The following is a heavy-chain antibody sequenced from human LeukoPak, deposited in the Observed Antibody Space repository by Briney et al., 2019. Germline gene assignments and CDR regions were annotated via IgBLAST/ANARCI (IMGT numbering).Heavy chain of an antibody. J-gene: IGHJ4*02. CDR3: ARDRGGRGPXFDX. CDR2: ISSSSSYI. Sequence: GGSLRLSCAASGFTFSSYSMNWVRQAPGKGLEWVSSISSSSSYIYYADSVKGRFTISRDNAKNSLYLQMNSLRAEDTAVYYCARDRGGRGPXFDXXXQGXLVTV. D-gene: IGHD3-10*01. V-gene: IGHV3-21*01. CDR1: GFTFSSYS.